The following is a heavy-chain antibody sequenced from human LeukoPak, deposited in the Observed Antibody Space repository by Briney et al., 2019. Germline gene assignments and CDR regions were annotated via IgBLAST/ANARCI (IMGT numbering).Heavy chain of an antibody. Sequence: GGSLRLSCAASGFTFSSYGMHWVRQAPGKGLEWGAVIWYNGSNKYYADSVKGRFTISRDNSKNTLYLQMNSLRAEDTAVYYCASEAYYYDSSGYYSPLNFDYWGQGTLVTVSS. V-gene: IGHV3-33*01. CDR2: IWYNGSNK. D-gene: IGHD3-22*01. J-gene: IGHJ4*02. CDR1: GFTFSSYG. CDR3: ASEAYYYDSSGYYSPLNFDY.